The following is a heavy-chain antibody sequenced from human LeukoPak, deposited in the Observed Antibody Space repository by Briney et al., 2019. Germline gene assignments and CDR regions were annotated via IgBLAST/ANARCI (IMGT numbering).Heavy chain of an antibody. CDR3: AREGTVAGSIDY. CDR1: GGSISSYY. V-gene: IGHV4-59*01. CDR2: IYYSGST. D-gene: IGHD6-19*01. Sequence: PSETLSLTCPVSGGSISSYYWSWIRQPPGKGLEWIGCIYYSGSTNYNPSLKSRVTISVDTSKTQFSLRLSSETASDTAVYYCAREGTVAGSIDYWGPGTLVTVSS. J-gene: IGHJ4*02.